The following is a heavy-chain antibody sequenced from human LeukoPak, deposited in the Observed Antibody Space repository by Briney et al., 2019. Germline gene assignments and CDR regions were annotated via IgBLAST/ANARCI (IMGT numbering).Heavy chain of an antibody. CDR2: ISASGANT. V-gene: IGHV3-23*01. CDR3: AKGLDPFDI. CDR1: GFKFGDFA. Sequence: GGSLRLSCAASGFKFGDFAMSWVRQTPGKGLEWVSGISASGANTYYADSVKGRFTISRDNSKNTLYLQMNSLRAEDTAVYYCAKGLDPFDIWGQGTMVTVSS. J-gene: IGHJ3*02.